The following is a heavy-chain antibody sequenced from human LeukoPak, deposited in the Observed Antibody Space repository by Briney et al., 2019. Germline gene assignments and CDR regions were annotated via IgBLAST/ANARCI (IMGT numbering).Heavy chain of an antibody. V-gene: IGHV3-21*01. CDR3: ARESDYSGWSPL. CDR2: ISSSSSYI. CDR1: GFTFSSYS. D-gene: IGHD6-19*01. Sequence: GGSLRLSCAASGFTFSSYSMNWVRQAPGKGLEWVSSISSSSSYIYYADSVKGRFTISRDNAKNSLCLQMNSLRAEDTAVYYCARESDYSGWSPLWGQGTLVTVSS. J-gene: IGHJ4*02.